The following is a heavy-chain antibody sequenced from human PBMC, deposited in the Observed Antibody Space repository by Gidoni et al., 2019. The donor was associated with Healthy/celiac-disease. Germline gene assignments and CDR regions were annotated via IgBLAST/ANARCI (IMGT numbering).Heavy chain of an antibody. CDR1: GGSFSGYY. J-gene: IGHJ6*02. CDR3: ARVGGGYYGMDV. Sequence: QVQLQQWGAGLVKPSETLSLTCAVYGGSFSGYYWSWIRQPPGKGLEWIGEINHSGSTNYNPSLKSRVTISVDTSKNQFSLKLSSVTAADTAVYYCARVGGGYYGMDVWGQGTTVTVSS. CDR2: INHSGST. V-gene: IGHV4-34*01. D-gene: IGHD3-10*01.